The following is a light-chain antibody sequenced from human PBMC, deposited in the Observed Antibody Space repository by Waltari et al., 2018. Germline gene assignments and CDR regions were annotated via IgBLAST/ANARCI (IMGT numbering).Light chain of an antibody. CDR2: DVS. V-gene: IGLV2-14*03. CDR1: SSDVGAYNY. Sequence: QSALTQPASVSGFPGQSITISCTGTSSDVGAYNYVSWYQQHPGKAPKLMIYDVSNRPSGVSNRFSGSKSGNTASLAISGLRAEDEADYYCSSYTSSSTLHVFGTGTKVAVL. J-gene: IGLJ1*01. CDR3: SSYTSSSTLHV.